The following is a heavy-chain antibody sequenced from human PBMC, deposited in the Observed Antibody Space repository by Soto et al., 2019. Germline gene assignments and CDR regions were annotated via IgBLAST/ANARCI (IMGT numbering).Heavy chain of an antibody. CDR1: GFSLTSRPMG. V-gene: IGHV2-5*02. CDR3: AHRRGGLDWNDGDFDF. Sequence: QITLKESGPTLVKPTETLTLTCSFSGFSLTSRPMGVGWIRQPPGKALECLALIYWDDDKRYSPSLRSRLAITKDTSKNQVVLTMANVDPMDTATYYCAHRRGGLDWNDGDFDFWGQGTLVTVSS. D-gene: IGHD1-1*01. CDR2: IYWDDDK. J-gene: IGHJ4*02.